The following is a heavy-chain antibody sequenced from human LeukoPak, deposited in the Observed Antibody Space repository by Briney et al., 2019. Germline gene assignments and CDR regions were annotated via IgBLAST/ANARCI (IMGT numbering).Heavy chain of an antibody. CDR3: ARQKDYYDSSGYYTLDAFDI. Sequence: GGSLRLSCAASGFTFSSYAMSWVRQAPGKGLEWVSAISGSGGSTYYADSVKGRFTISRDNAKNSLYLQMNSLRAEDTAVYYCARQKDYYDSSGYYTLDAFDIWGQGTMVTVSS. CDR1: GFTFSSYA. D-gene: IGHD3-22*01. J-gene: IGHJ3*02. V-gene: IGHV3-23*01. CDR2: ISGSGGST.